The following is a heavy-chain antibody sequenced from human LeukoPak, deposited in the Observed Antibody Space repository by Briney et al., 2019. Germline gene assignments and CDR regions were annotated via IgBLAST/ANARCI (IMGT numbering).Heavy chain of an antibody. V-gene: IGHV1-2*02. CDR3: AREGYYDSSGYPVLYY. D-gene: IGHD3-22*01. J-gene: IGHJ4*02. CDR1: GYTFTGYY. CDR2: INPNSGGT. Sequence: GASVKVSCKASGYTFTGYYMHWVRQAPGQGLEWMGWINPNSGGTNYAQKFQGRVTMTRDTSISTAYMELSRLRSDDTAVYYCAREGYYDSSGYPVLYYWGQGTLVTVSS.